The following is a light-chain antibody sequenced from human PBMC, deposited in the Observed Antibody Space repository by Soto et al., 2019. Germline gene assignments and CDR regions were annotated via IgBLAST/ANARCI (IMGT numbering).Light chain of an antibody. CDR3: MQGTHWPLT. CDR2: KVS. Sequence: DVVMTQSPLSLPVTLGQPASISCRSSQSLVYTDGNTYLNWFHQRPGQSPRRLIYKVSSRDSGGPERFSGGGSGTDFTLKIDRVDAEDVGVYYCMQGTHWPLTIGGGTTVEIK. V-gene: IGKV2-30*01. J-gene: IGKJ4*01. CDR1: QSLVYTDGNTY.